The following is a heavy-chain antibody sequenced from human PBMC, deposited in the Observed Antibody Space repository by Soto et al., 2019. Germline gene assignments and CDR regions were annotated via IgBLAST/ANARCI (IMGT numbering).Heavy chain of an antibody. V-gene: IGHV4-59*01. CDR1: GGCLGGYY. J-gene: IGHJ6*02. CDR2: VFYTGRA. CDR3: ARDRDGRMTTNPYYYNGMDV. Sequence: KPXASLWLPRNVSGGCLGGYYWSWIRQPPGKGLEWIGYVFYTGRANYNASLKSRVSISLDTSNYQFSLKLSSVTAADTAVYYCARDRDGRMTTNPYYYNGMDVWGPGTTVTVSS. D-gene: IGHD4-4*01.